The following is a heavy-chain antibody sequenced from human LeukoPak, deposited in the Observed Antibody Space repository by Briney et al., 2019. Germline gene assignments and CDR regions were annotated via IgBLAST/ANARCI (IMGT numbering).Heavy chain of an antibody. D-gene: IGHD3-10*01. Sequence: PGGSLRLSCASSGFTFSSYSMNWVRQAPGKGLEWVAVISYDGSNKYYADSVKGRFTISRDDSKNTLYLQMNSLRAEDTAVYYCAKDDRITMVRGVDYWGQGTLVTVSS. CDR3: AKDDRITMVRGVDY. J-gene: IGHJ4*02. CDR2: ISYDGSNK. V-gene: IGHV3-30*18. CDR1: GFTFSSYS.